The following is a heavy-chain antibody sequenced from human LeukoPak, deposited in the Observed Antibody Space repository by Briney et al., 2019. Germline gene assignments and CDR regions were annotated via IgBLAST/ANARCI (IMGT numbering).Heavy chain of an antibody. CDR3: ARHPEVRPTYFQH. V-gene: IGHV4-59*08. CDR1: GGSISGYY. Sequence: PSETLSLTCTVSGGSISGYYWSWIRQPPGKGLEWIGYIYYSGSTNYNPSLKSRVTISVGTSKNQFSLKLSSVTAADTAVYYCARHPEVRPTYFQHWGQGTLVTVSS. J-gene: IGHJ1*01. D-gene: IGHD3-10*01. CDR2: IYYSGST.